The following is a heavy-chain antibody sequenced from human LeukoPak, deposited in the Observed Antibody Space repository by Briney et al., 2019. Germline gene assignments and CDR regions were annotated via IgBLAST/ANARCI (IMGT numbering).Heavy chain of an antibody. J-gene: IGHJ4*02. D-gene: IGHD3-22*01. CDR2: ISGSDGST. CDR1: GFTFSSYA. V-gene: IGHV3-23*01. Sequence: GGSLRLSCAASGFTFSSYAMSWVRQAPGKGLEWVSAISGSDGSTYYADSVKGRFTISRDNSKNTLYLQMNSLRAEDTAVYYCAKRPGYYYDSSGYYQPTDYWGQGTLVTVSS. CDR3: AKRPGYYYDSSGYYQPTDY.